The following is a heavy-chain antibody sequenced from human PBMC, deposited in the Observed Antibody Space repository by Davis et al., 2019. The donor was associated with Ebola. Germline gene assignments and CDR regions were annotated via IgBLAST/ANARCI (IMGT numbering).Heavy chain of an antibody. Sequence: GESLKISCAAFGFTFSSYAMHWVRQAPGKGLEWVAVISYDGSNKYYADSVKGRFTISRDNSKNTLYLQMNSLRAEDTAVYYCARARDYWGQGTLVTVSS. CDR1: GFTFSSYA. J-gene: IGHJ4*02. CDR2: ISYDGSNK. CDR3: ARARDY. V-gene: IGHV3-30-3*01.